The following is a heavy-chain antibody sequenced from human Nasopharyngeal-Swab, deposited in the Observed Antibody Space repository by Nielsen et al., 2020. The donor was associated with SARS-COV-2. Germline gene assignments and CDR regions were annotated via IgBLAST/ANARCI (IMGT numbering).Heavy chain of an antibody. J-gene: IGHJ6*03. CDR2: ISSSSSTI. V-gene: IGHV3-21*01. CDR1: GFTFSSYS. D-gene: IGHD6-13*01. CDR3: ARAAAGRGYYYYMDV. Sequence: GESLKISCAASGFTFSSYSMNWVRQAPGKGLERVSSISSSSSTIYYADSVKGRFTISRDNDKNSLYLQMNSLRAEDTAVYYCARAAAGRGYYYYMDVWGKGTTVTVSS.